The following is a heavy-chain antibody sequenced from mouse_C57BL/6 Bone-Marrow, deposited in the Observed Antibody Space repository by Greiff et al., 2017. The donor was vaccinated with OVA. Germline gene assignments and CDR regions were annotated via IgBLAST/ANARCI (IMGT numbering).Heavy chain of an antibody. CDR1: GYTFTSYW. CDR3: AREGYYARPTYWYFDV. D-gene: IGHD1-1*01. CDR2: IDPSDSYT. V-gene: IGHV1-50*01. Sequence: QVQLKQPGAELVKPGASVKLSCKASGYTFTSYWMQWVKQRPGQGLEWIGEIDPSDSYTTYNEKFKGKATLTVDTSSSTAYMQLSSLTSEDSAVYYSAREGYYARPTYWYFDVWGRGTAITVTA. J-gene: IGHJ1*03.